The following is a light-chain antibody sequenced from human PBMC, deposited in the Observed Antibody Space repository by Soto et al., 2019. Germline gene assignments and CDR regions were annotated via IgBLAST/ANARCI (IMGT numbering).Light chain of an antibody. Sequence: DIQMTQSPSTLSASVGDRVTITCRASQSLSSYLAWYQQKPGKAPERLIYEASVLQSGVPSRFSGSGSGTEFTLTVSSLQPEDFATYYCVQHYSYPLTFGGGTKVDIK. CDR3: VQHYSYPLT. V-gene: IGKV1-5*01. J-gene: IGKJ4*01. CDR2: EAS. CDR1: QSLSSY.